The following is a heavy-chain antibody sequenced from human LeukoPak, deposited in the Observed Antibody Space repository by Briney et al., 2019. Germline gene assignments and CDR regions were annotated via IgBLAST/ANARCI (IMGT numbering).Heavy chain of an antibody. CDR3: ASSPAYSSSWYAIDN. V-gene: IGHV3-13*01. CDR1: GFTFSNYD. J-gene: IGHJ4*02. D-gene: IGHD6-13*01. CDR2: IGTAGDT. Sequence: GGSLRLPCAASGFTFSNYDMHWVRQAAGKGLEWVSGIGTAGDTYYPGSVKGRFTISRENAKNSSYLHMNSLSAGDTAVYYCASSPAYSSSWYAIDNWGQGTLVTVSS.